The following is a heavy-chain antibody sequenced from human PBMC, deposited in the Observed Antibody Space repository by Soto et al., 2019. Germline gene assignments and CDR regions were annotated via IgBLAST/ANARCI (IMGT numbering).Heavy chain of an antibody. CDR3: AQALCRCTHGVCYTTVCGFDI. V-gene: IGHV3-23*01. J-gene: IGHJ3*02. D-gene: IGHD2-8*01. CDR1: GFTFSNYA. Sequence: EVQLLESGGGLVQPGASLRLSCAASGFTFSNYAMSWVRQAPGKGLEWVSGISGSGSTTYYADSVKGRFTISRDNSKNTLSLHMNSLRAEDTALYYCAQALCRCTHGVCYTTVCGFDIWGQGTMVIVSS. CDR2: ISGSGSTT.